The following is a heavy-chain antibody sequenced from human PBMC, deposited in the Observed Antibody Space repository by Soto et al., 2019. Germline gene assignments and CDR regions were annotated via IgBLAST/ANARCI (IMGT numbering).Heavy chain of an antibody. D-gene: IGHD3-16*01. Sequence: GSLSLSCSSSRFLFSSFEMNWVRHAPGKGLEWVAYISESGSTTYYADSVKGRFTISRDNAENSLYLQMNSLRAEDTAVYYCAREGVRIDVFEGWGQGTMVTVSS. CDR2: ISESGSTT. CDR3: AREGVRIDVFEG. V-gene: IGHV3-48*03. J-gene: IGHJ3*01. CDR1: RFLFSSFE.